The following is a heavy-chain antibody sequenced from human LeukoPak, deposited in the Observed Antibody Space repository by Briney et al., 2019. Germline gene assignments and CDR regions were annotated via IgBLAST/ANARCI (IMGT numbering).Heavy chain of an antibody. D-gene: IGHD2-2*02. J-gene: IGHJ5*02. V-gene: IGHV4-34*01. Sequence: PSETLSLTCAVYAGSFSGYYWSWIRQPPGKGLEWIGEINHSGSTNYNPPLKSRVTISVDTSKNQFSLKLSSVTAADTAVYYCARCMGLVPAAISRCWFDPLGQGTLVTVSS. CDR2: INHSGST. CDR3: ARCMGLVPAAISRCWFDP. CDR1: AGSFSGYY.